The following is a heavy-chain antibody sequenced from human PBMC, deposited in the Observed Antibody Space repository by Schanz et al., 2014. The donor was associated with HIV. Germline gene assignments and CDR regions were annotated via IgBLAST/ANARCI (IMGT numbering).Heavy chain of an antibody. J-gene: IGHJ1*01. CDR3: ARDNRGDYYLDS. CDR2: LWFDGSID. CDR1: GFTFSSYG. D-gene: IGHD4-17*01. Sequence: QVQAVESGGGVVQPGRSLRLSCAASGFTFSSYGMHWVRQAPGKGLEWVAILWFDGSIDYYVDSVKGRFTISRDNSKNTLFLQMNSLSPEDTGIYYCARDNRGDYYLDSWGQGTLVTVSS. V-gene: IGHV3-33*01.